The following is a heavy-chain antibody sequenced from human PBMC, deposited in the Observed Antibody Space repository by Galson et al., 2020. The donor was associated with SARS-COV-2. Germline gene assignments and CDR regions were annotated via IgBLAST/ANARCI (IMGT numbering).Heavy chain of an antibody. D-gene: IGHD6-13*01. J-gene: IGHJ4*02. CDR2: ISGSGGTT. V-gene: IGHV3-23*01. CDR3: AKFSKALLPLIAAPGSYFDY. CDR1: GFTFSRYA. Sequence: GGSLRLSCEVSGFTFSRYAMNWVRPAPGKGLEWVSGISGSGGTTNYADSVKGRFTISRDNSKKTLFLQMNRLRAEDTAVYYCAKFSKALLPLIAAPGSYFDYWGQGTLVTVSS.